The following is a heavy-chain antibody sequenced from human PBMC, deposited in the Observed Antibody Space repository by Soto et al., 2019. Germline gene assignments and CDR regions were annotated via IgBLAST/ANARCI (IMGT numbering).Heavy chain of an antibody. CDR3: ARSGSYDFWSGYFRGYYGMDV. D-gene: IGHD3-3*01. CDR2: INHSGST. V-gene: IGHV4-34*01. Sequence: PSETLSLTCAVYGGSFSGYYWSWIRQPPGKGLEWIGEINHSGSTNYNPSLKSRVTISVDTSKNQFSLKLSSVTAADTAVYYCARSGSYDFWSGYFRGYYGMDVWGQGTTVTSP. CDR1: GGSFSGYY. J-gene: IGHJ6*02.